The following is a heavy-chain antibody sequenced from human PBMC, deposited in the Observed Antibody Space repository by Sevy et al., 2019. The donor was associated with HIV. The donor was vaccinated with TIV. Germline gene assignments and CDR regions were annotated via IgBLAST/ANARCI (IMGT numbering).Heavy chain of an antibody. CDR3: ARDLGYESSGYLPFFDP. CDR1: GLTFSSHA. CDR2: ISYDGNTR. D-gene: IGHD3-22*01. V-gene: IGHV3-30-3*01. Sequence: GGSLRLSCAASGLTFSSHAMHWVRQAPGKGLESVAVISYDGNTRYYGDSVKGRFTISRDDSKNTLYLQMNSLRAEDTAVYYCARDLGYESSGYLPFFDPRCQGTLVTVSS. J-gene: IGHJ5*02.